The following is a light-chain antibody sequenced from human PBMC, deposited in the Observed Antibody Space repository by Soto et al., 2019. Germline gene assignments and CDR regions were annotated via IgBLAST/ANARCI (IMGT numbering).Light chain of an antibody. J-gene: IGLJ1*01. CDR1: SSNLGAGYD. V-gene: IGLV1-44*01. CDR2: SSN. Sequence: QSVLTQPPSVSGAPGRRVTISCSGSSSNLGAGYDVQWYQQLPGTAPKLLIYSSNQRPSGVPDRFSGSKSGTSASLAISGLQSDDEADYYCATWDDSLNGYVFGTGTKVTVL. CDR3: ATWDDSLNGYV.